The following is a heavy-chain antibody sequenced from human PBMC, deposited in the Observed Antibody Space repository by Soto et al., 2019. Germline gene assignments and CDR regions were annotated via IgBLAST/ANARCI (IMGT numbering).Heavy chain of an antibody. V-gene: IGHV1-18*04. CDR3: VSCDYYKDTGTFDN. Sequence: QVHLVQSGGELKKPGASVKVSCKASGYSFSDFGITWVRQAPGQGLEWMGWISGKNGNTNYAQKVQGRVTLTADTRTSTACTEKRALTSDGTGVYYCVSCDYYKDTGTFDNWGQGTPVTVSS. CDR1: GYSFSDFG. D-gene: IGHD4-17*01. CDR2: ISGKNGNT. J-gene: IGHJ4*02.